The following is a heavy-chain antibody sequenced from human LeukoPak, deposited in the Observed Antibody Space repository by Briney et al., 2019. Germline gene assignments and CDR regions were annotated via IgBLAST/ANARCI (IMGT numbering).Heavy chain of an antibody. Sequence: SETLSLTCTVSGGSISSGSCYWSWIRQPAGKGLEWIGRIYTSGSTNYNPSLKSRLTISVDTSKNQFSLKLSSVTAADTAVYYCAREGPAARRVYYYYYMDVWGKGTTVTVSS. CDR2: IYTSGST. V-gene: IGHV4-61*02. D-gene: IGHD6-6*01. CDR1: GGSISSGSCY. CDR3: AREGPAARRVYYYYYMDV. J-gene: IGHJ6*03.